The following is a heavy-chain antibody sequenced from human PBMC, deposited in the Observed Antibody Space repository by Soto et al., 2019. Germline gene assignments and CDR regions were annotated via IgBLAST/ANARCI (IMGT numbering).Heavy chain of an antibody. Sequence: ASVKVSCKASGYTFSGFYMHWVRQAPGQGLEWMGWINPNSGGTKSAEKFQGRVTMTRDTSISTAYMELSRLTSDDTAVYYCASAAVTGTAGLDFWGQGTQVTGSS. J-gene: IGHJ4*02. CDR3: ASAAVTGTAGLDF. V-gene: IGHV1-2*02. CDR1: GYTFSGFY. D-gene: IGHD6-19*01. CDR2: INPNSGGT.